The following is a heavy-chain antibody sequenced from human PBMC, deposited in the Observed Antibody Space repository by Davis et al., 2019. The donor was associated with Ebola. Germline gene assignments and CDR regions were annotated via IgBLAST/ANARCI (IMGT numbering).Heavy chain of an antibody. CDR3: AREDSESTGSDYYFDF. D-gene: IGHD1-26*01. CDR1: GYKFSNYW. J-gene: IGHJ2*01. V-gene: IGHV5-51*01. Sequence: GGSLRLSCQGSGYKFSNYWIAWVRQVPGKGLEWMGVIYPGDSDTTYSPSVQGHVTISVDESLNTVFLQWSSLKASDSGIYYCAREDSESTGSDYYFDFWGRGTLVTVSS. CDR2: IYPGDSDT.